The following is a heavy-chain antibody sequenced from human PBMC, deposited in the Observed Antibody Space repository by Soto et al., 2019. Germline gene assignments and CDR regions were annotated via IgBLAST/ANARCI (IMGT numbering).Heavy chain of an antibody. CDR2: INPNSGGT. D-gene: IGHD3-22*01. CDR1: GYTFTGYY. CDR3: ARDVSMIAVVPPRCYFDV. Sequence: ASVKVSCKASGYTFTGYYMHGVRQAPGRGLEWMGWINPNSGGTNYAQKFQGRVTMTRDTSISTAYMELSRLRSDDTAVYYCARDVSMIAVVPPRCYFDVCGPGTLVSVSS. J-gene: IGHJ2*01. V-gene: IGHV1-2*02.